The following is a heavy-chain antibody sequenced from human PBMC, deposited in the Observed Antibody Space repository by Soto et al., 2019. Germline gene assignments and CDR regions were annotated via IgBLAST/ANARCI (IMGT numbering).Heavy chain of an antibody. V-gene: IGHV3-33*01. CDR1: GFTFSSYG. CDR2: IWYDGSNN. J-gene: IGHJ4*02. Sequence: QVQLVESGGGVVQPGRSLRLSCAASGFTFSSYGMHWVRQAPGKGLEWVAVIWYDGSNNYYADSVKGRFTISRDNYKNRLDLRMNSLRAEDTAVDYCARDVSSSLGYWGQGTLVTVSS. CDR3: ARDVSSSLGY. D-gene: IGHD6-6*01.